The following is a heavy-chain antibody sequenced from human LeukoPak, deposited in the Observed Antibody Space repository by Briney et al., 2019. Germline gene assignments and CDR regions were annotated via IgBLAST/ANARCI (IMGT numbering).Heavy chain of an antibody. V-gene: IGHV1-2*02. D-gene: IGHD3-22*01. J-gene: IGHJ3*01. Sequence: ASVKVSCKASGYTLTDYYVHWVRQAPGQGLEWMGWINPNSGGTNYALKFQGRVAMTRDTSISTAYMELSRLRSDDTAVYYCARDVHHLFEASWFTGAFDLWGQGTMVTVSS. CDR2: INPNSGGT. CDR3: ARDVHHLFEASWFTGAFDL. CDR1: GYTLTDYY.